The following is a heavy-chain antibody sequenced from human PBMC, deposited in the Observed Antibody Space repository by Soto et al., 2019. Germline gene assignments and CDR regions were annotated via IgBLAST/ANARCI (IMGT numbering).Heavy chain of an antibody. Sequence: PLETLCLTCSVSGGSIGGGDDYWSWIRQPPGKGLEWIGYIYYSGSTYYNPSLKSRVTISVDTSKNQFSLKLSSVTAADTAVYYCARRLYCSGGSCPRDAFDIWGQGTMVTVSS. CDR2: IYYSGST. D-gene: IGHD2-15*01. J-gene: IGHJ3*02. V-gene: IGHV4-30-4*01. CDR1: GGSIGGGDDY. CDR3: ARRLYCSGGSCPRDAFDI.